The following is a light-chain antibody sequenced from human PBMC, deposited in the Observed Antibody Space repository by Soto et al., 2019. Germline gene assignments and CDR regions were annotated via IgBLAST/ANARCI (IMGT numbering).Light chain of an antibody. Sequence: EIVMTQSPATLSVSPGERATLSCRASQSVSSNLAWYQQKPGQAPRLLIYGASTRATGIPARFSGSGSGTEFTLTISSLQSADFAVYYCQQYNKWPRRTLGQGTKVDIK. CDR2: GAS. CDR3: QQYNKWPRRT. J-gene: IGKJ1*01. CDR1: QSVSSN. V-gene: IGKV3-15*01.